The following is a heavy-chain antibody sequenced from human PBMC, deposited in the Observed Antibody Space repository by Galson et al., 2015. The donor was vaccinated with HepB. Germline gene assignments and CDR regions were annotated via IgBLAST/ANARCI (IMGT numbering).Heavy chain of an antibody. CDR3: ARAGPQGGADFDY. D-gene: IGHD1-26*01. Sequence: CAISGDSVSDNIVAWNWIRQSPSRGLEWLGRTYYKSKWYNDYAVSVKSRITINPDTYKNQVYLQLNSVTPEDTAVYYCARAGPQGGADFDYWAREPGSPSPQ. V-gene: IGHV6-1*01. J-gene: IGHJ4*02. CDR1: GDSVSDNIVA. CDR2: TYYKSKWYN.